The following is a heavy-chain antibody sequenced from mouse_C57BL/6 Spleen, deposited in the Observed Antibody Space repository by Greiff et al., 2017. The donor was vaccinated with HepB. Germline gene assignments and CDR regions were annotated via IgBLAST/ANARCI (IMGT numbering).Heavy chain of an antibody. Sequence: QKKGKERGEPGAEGERAGKAAGDDGTGCWLHGWRQRCGRGLEWIGNINPSNGGTNYNEKFKSKATLTVDKSSSTAYMQLSSLTSEDSAVYYCARGGYYGNTMDYWGQGTSVTVSS. D-gene: IGHD1-1*01. CDR1: GDDGTGCW. J-gene: IGHJ4*01. CDR2: INPSNGGT. CDR3: ARGGYYGNTMDY. V-gene: IGHV1-53*01.